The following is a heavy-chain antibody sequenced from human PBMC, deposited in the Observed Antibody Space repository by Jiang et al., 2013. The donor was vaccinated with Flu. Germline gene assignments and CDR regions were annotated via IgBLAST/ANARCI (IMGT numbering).Heavy chain of an antibody. V-gene: IGHV4-59*01. CDR2: VHYSGTT. J-gene: IGHJ4*02. CDR1: GGSISGYY. Sequence: PGLVKPSETLSLTCTVSGGSISGYYWSWIRQPPGKGLEWIGYVHYSGTTSYNPSLNSRLTISVDTSNNQFSLKLTSVTAADTAVYYCARLGGDQTLKYWGLGALVTVSS. D-gene: IGHD2-2*01. CDR3: ARLGGDQTLKY.